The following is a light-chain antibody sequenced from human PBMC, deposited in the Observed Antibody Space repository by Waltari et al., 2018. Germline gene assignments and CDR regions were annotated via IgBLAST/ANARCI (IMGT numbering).Light chain of an antibody. J-gene: IGLJ3*02. CDR3: QTGGHGTWV. V-gene: IGLV4-69*01. Sequence: QLVVPQSPSASASLGASVTLTSTLSSGHSSHVTAWLQQQPEKGPRYLMKVNSDGSHSRGDEILDRFSGSSSGAERYLTISSLQAEDEADYYCQTGGHGTWVFGGGTKLTVL. CDR1: SGHSSHV. CDR2: VNSDGSH.